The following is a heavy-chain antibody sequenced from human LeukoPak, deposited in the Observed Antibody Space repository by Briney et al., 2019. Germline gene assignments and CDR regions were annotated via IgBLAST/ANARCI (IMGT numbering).Heavy chain of an antibody. Sequence: GGSLRLSCAASGFTFSSYAMNWVRQAPGKGLEWVPSISAGGSPYYADSVKGRFTISRDNSKNTVDVQLNSLRAEDTAVYYCAKFRGSEKTAIDCWGQGTLVTVSS. J-gene: IGHJ4*02. D-gene: IGHD6-25*01. CDR1: GFTFSSYA. CDR3: AKFRGSEKTAIDC. CDR2: ISAGGSP. V-gene: IGHV3-23*01.